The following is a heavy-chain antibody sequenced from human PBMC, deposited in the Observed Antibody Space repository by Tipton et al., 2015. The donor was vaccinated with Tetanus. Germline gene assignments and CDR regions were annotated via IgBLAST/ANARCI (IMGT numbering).Heavy chain of an antibody. CDR1: GYTFSSFE. V-gene: IGHV1-46*01. CDR3: ARQRANRADAFDI. CDR2: INPSGGLT. Sequence: QVQLVQSGAEIKRPGASVKVSCKASGYTFSSFEVHWVRQAPGQGLEWMGTINPSGGLTTYAQKFKGRLIVAKDTSTSTVSMELSSLRSEDTAVYYCARQRANRADAFDIWGQGTMVTVSS. D-gene: IGHD6-25*01. J-gene: IGHJ3*02.